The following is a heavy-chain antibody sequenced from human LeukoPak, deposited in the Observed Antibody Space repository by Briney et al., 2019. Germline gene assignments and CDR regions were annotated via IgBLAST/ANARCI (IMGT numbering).Heavy chain of an antibody. D-gene: IGHD3-10*01. Sequence: GASVKVSCKASGYTFTGYYMHWVRQAPGQGLEWMGWINPNSGGTNYAQKFQGRVTMTRDTSISTAYMELSRLRSDDTAVYYCARDSGDYYGSGSFMDVWGKGTPVTISS. V-gene: IGHV1-2*02. CDR3: ARDSGDYYGSGSFMDV. J-gene: IGHJ6*03. CDR1: GYTFTGYY. CDR2: INPNSGGT.